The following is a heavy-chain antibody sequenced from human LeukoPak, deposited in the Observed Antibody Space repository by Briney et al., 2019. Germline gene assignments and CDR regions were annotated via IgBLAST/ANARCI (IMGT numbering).Heavy chain of an antibody. J-gene: IGHJ4*02. CDR2: IKAGNGDT. D-gene: IGHD2-21*01. CDR3: ARDDCGDTCYPGVY. Sequence: ASVKVSCKASGYIFTKYVVNWVRQAPGQRPEWMGWIKAGNGDTKYSQNFQDRLTITRDTSASTVYMELSSLTSEDTALYYCARDDCGDTCYPGVYWGQGTLVTVSS. CDR1: GYIFTKYV. V-gene: IGHV1-3*01.